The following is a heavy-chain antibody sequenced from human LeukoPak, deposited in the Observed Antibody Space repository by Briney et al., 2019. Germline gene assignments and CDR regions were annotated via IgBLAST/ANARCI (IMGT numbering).Heavy chain of an antibody. CDR2: IYYSGST. Sequence: SETLSLTCTASGDSISSNSYFWGWIRQPPGKGLEWIGSIYYSGSTSYSPSLKSRVTISVDKPKNQFSLKLSSVTAADTAVYYCARVLSGSNFDYWGQGTLVTVSS. J-gene: IGHJ4*02. D-gene: IGHD3-22*01. CDR1: GDSISSNSYF. V-gene: IGHV4-39*07. CDR3: ARVLSGSNFDY.